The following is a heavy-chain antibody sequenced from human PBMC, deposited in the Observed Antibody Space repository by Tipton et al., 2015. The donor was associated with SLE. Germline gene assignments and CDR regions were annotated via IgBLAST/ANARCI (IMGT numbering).Heavy chain of an antibody. CDR3: ARDGSTMDWFDP. Sequence: QLVQSGAEMKEPGASVKVSCKASGYTFTGYYMHWVRQAPGQGLEWMGRINPNTGGANYAQKFQGRVTMTRDTSIRTAYMELRSLRSDDTAVYYCARDGSTMDWFDPWGQGTLVTVSS. V-gene: IGHV1-2*06. J-gene: IGHJ5*02. CDR1: GYTFTGYY. D-gene: IGHD5/OR15-5a*01. CDR2: INPNTGGA.